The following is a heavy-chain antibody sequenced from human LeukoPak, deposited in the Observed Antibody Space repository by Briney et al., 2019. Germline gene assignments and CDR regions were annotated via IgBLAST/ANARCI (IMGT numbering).Heavy chain of an antibody. Sequence: GGSLRLSCAASGFTFSSYAMSWVRQAPGKGLEWVSAISGSGGSTYYADSVRGRFTISRDNSKNTLYLQMNSLRAEDTAVYYCARVKRDCSGGSCYSYDYWGQGTLVTVSS. J-gene: IGHJ4*02. D-gene: IGHD2-15*01. CDR1: GFTFSSYA. CDR2: ISGSGGST. CDR3: ARVKRDCSGGSCYSYDY. V-gene: IGHV3-23*01.